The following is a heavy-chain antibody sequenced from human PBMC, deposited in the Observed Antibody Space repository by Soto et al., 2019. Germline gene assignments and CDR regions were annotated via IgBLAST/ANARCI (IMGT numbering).Heavy chain of an antibody. CDR1: GFTFSSYG. Sequence: GGSLRLSCAASGFTFSSYGMHWVRQAPGKGLEWVAVISYDGSNKYYADSVKGRFTISRDNSKNTLYLQMNSLRAEDTAVYYCAKDGEQWLKYYYYYMDVWGKGTTVTVSS. J-gene: IGHJ6*03. D-gene: IGHD6-19*01. CDR3: AKDGEQWLKYYYYYMDV. V-gene: IGHV3-30*18. CDR2: ISYDGSNK.